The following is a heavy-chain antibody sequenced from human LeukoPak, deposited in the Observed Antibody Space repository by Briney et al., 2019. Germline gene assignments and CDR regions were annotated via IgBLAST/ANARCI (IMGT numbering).Heavy chain of an antibody. Sequence: PGGSLRLSCAASGFTVSSNYMSWVRQAPGKGLEWVSVIYSSGTTYYADSVKGRFSISRDNSKNTLYLQMNSLRAEDTAVYYCARGPPNWGYDYWGPGTLVTVSS. D-gene: IGHD7-27*01. CDR1: GFTVSSNY. CDR3: ARGPPNWGYDY. V-gene: IGHV3-53*01. CDR2: IYSSGTT. J-gene: IGHJ4*02.